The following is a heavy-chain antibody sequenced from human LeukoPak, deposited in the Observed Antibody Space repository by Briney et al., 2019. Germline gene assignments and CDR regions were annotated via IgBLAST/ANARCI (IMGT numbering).Heavy chain of an antibody. J-gene: IGHJ4*02. CDR2: ISSSSSYI. V-gene: IGHV3-21*01. Sequence: PGGSLRLSCAGSGFTLSSYSMDWVRQAPGKGLESVSSISSSSSYIYYADSVKGRFTISRDNAKNSLYLQMNSLRAEDTAIYYCARRGSGYTEPIDYWGQGTLVTVPS. CDR1: GFTLSSYS. CDR3: ARRGSGYTEPIDY. D-gene: IGHD5-12*01.